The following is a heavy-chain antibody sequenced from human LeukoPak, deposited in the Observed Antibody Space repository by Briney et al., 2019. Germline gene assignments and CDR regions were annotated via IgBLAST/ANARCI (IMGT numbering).Heavy chain of an antibody. CDR1: GGSISSYY. J-gene: IGHJ4*02. CDR2: IYYGGST. CDR3: ARGTIGSYTY. V-gene: IGHV4-59*01. D-gene: IGHD3-10*01. Sequence: SETLSLTCTVSGGSISSYYWSWIRQPPGKGLEWIGYIYYGGSTNYNPSLKSRVTISVDTSKNQFSLKLRSVTAADTAVYYCARGTIGSYTYWGQGTLVTVSS.